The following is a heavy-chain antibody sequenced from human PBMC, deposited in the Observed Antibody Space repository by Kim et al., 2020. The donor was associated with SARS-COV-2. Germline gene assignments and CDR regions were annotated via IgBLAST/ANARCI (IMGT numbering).Heavy chain of an antibody. CDR2: IYYSGST. CDR1: GGSISSYY. CDR3: ARDRGNSIFGVVTPHYYYYYGMDD. V-gene: IGHV4-59*01. Sequence: SETLSLTCTVSGGSISSYYWSWIRQPPGKGLEWIGYIYYSGSTNYNPSLKSRVTISVDTSKNQFSLKLSSVTAADTAVYYCARDRGNSIFGVVTPHYYYYYGMDDWGQGTTVTVSS. J-gene: IGHJ6*02. D-gene: IGHD3-3*01.